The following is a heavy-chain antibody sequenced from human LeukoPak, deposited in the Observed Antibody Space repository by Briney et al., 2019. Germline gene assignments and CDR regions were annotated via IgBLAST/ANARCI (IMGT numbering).Heavy chain of an antibody. CDR1: GFTFSSYA. D-gene: IGHD6-13*01. J-gene: IGHJ6*02. CDR2: ISGSGGST. V-gene: IGHV3-23*01. CDR3: AKGEAAAIYGMDV. Sequence: GGSLRLSCAASGFTFSSYAMSWVRQAPGKGLEWVSAISGSGGSTYYADSVKGRFTISRDNSKNTLYLQMNSLRAEDTAVYYCAKGEAAAIYGMDVWGQRTTVTVSS.